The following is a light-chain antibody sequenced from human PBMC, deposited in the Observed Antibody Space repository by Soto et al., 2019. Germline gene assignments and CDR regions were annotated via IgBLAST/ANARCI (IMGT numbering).Light chain of an antibody. Sequence: DIQMTQSPSSVSASVGDRVTITCRASRDISTWLAWYQQKPGKAPKLLIYAASSLQSGVPSRFSGSGSGTDFTLTISSLQPEDFATYYCQQSYSTPMFGQGTKVDIK. CDR1: RDISTW. V-gene: IGKV1-12*01. CDR2: AAS. CDR3: QQSYSTPM. J-gene: IGKJ1*01.